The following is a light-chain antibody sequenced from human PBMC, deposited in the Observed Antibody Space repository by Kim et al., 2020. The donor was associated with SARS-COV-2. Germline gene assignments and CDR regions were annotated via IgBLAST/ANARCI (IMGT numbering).Light chain of an antibody. CDR2: DAS. J-gene: IGKJ5*01. Sequence: SPGERATLSCRASRSVSSYLAWYQQKPGQAPRLLIYDASNRATGIPARFSGSGYGTDFTLTISSLEPEDFAVYYCQQRSNWHTFGQGTRLEIK. V-gene: IGKV3-11*01. CDR3: QQRSNWHT. CDR1: RSVSSY.